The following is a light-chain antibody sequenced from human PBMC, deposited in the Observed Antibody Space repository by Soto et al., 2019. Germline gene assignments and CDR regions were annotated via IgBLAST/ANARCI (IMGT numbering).Light chain of an antibody. CDR1: SSDGGTYNL. CDR2: EGS. J-gene: IGLJ2*01. Sequence: QSVLTQPASVSGSPGQSITISYTGFSSDGGTYNLVSWYQQHPGKAPKLMIYEGSKRPSGVSNRFSGSKSGNTASLTISGLQAGDGADYCCCSYAGSNTFEVFGGGTKLTVL. CDR3: CSYAGSNTFEV. V-gene: IGLV2-23*03.